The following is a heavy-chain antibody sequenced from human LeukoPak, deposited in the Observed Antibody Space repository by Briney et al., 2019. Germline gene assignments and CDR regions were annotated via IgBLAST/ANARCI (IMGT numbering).Heavy chain of an antibody. J-gene: IGHJ4*02. CDR1: GGTFSSYA. V-gene: IGHV3-30-3*01. CDR2: ISYDGSNK. Sequence: SCKASGGTFSSYAMHWVRQAPGKGLEWVAVISYDGSNKYYADSVKGRFTISRDNSKNTLYLQMNSLRAEDTAVYYCARVRSSSWYYFDYWGQGTLVTVSS. CDR3: ARVRSSSWYYFDY. D-gene: IGHD6-13*01.